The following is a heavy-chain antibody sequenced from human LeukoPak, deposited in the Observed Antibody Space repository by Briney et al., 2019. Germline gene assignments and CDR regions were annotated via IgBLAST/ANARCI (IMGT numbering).Heavy chain of an antibody. Sequence: SETLSLTCTVSGGSISSSSYYWGWIRQPPGKGLEWIGSIYYSGSTYYNPSLKSRVTISVDTSKDQFSLKLSSVTAADTAVYYCARLSGYSGYDPDYWGQGTLVTVSS. J-gene: IGHJ4*02. CDR2: IYYSGST. D-gene: IGHD5-12*01. CDR1: GGSISSSSYY. V-gene: IGHV4-39*01. CDR3: ARLSGYSGYDPDY.